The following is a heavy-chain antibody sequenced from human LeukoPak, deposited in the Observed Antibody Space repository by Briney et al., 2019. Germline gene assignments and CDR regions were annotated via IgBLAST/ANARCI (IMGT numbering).Heavy chain of an antibody. CDR3: AKSGDGRGYSTYYYYAMDV. V-gene: IGHV3-23*01. CDR2: ISDSGVST. D-gene: IGHD3-22*01. CDR1: GFTVSTNY. J-gene: IGHJ6*02. Sequence: GGSLRLSCAASGFTVSTNYMTWVRQAPGKGLEWVSAISDSGVSTYYADSVQGRFTISRDNSKNTLYLQMNSLTAGDTAVYYCAKSGDGRGYSTYYYYAMDVWGQGTTVTVSS.